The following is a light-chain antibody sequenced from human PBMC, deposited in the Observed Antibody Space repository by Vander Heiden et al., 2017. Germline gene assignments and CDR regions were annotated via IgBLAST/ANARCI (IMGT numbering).Light chain of an antibody. J-gene: IGKJ2*01. V-gene: IGKV1-39*01. CDR3: QESYSTPQPT. CDR1: QSISNY. CDR2: SAS. Sequence: DIQMTQSPSSLSASVGDRVTITCRVSQSISNYLHWYQQKPGKAPKLLIYSASSLQSGVPSRFSGSGSGTHFTLTISSLQPEDFATYYCQESYSTPQPTFGQGAKLEIK.